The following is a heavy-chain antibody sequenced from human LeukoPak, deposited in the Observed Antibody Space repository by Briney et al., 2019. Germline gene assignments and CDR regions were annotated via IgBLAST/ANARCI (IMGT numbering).Heavy chain of an antibody. V-gene: IGHV1-3*01. J-gene: IGHJ4*02. Sequence: GASVKVSCKASGYTFTSYAMHWVRQAPGQRLEWMGWINAGNGNTKYSQKFQGRVTITRDTSASTAYMELSSLRSDDTAVYYCARETSSGYADYWGQGTLVTVSS. CDR1: GYTFTSYA. D-gene: IGHD3-3*01. CDR2: INAGNGNT. CDR3: ARETSSGYADY.